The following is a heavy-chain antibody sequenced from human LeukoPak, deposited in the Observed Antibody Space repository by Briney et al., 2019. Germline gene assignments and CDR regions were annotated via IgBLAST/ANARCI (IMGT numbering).Heavy chain of an antibody. CDR2: INHSGST. V-gene: IGHV4-34*01. D-gene: IGHD3-10*01. CDR3: ARGTHEELYGSGSKANWFDT. J-gene: IGHJ5*02. Sequence: SETLALICAVYCGHFSGYYWSWIRQPPGKGLEVIGEINHSGSTNYKPSLKSRLTISVDPSKNQFPLTPSSLTAAHTDVYYCARGTHEELYGSGSKANWFDTWGEGTLVTVSS. CDR1: CGHFSGYY.